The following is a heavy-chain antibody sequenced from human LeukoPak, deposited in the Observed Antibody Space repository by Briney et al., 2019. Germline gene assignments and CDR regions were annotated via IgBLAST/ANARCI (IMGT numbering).Heavy chain of an antibody. D-gene: IGHD6-13*01. CDR3: AATGGSSWFYYYYYMDV. CDR1: GFTFSSRDW. J-gene: IGHJ6*03. CDR2: IKQDGSEK. V-gene: IGHV3-7*01. Sequence: GGSLRLSCVASGFTFSSRDWMTWVRQAPGKGLEWVANIKQDGSEKNYVDSVKGRFTISRDSAKNSVDLQMNSLRVEDTAVYYCAATGGSSWFYYYYYMDVWGKGTTVTVSS.